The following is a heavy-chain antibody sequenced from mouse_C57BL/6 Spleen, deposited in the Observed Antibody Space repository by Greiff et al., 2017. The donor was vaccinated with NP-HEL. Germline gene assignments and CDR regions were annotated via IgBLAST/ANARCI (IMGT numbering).Heavy chain of an antibody. V-gene: IGHV5-16*02. CDR2: INYDGSST. D-gene: IGHD2-3*01. Sequence: EVQLVESEGGLVQPGSSMKLSCTASGFTFSDYYMAWVRQVPEKGLEWVANINYDGSSTYYLDSLKSRFIISRDNAKNILYLQMSSLRSEDTAMYYCANYDGYYWYFDVWGTGTTVTVSS. CDR3: ANYDGYYWYFDV. CDR1: GFTFSDYY. J-gene: IGHJ1*03.